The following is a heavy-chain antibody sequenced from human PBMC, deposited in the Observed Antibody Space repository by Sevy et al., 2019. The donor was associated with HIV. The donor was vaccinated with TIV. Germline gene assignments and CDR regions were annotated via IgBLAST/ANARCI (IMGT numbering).Heavy chain of an antibody. CDR2: IYYSGST. V-gene: IGHV4-59*13. J-gene: IGHJ5*02. Sequence: SETLSLTCTVSGGSISSYYWSWIRQPPGKGLEWIGYIYYSGSTNYNPALKSRVTISVDTPKNQFSLKLSSVTAADTAVYYCARSGFLEWPGSFRGPRNWFDPWGQGTLVTVSS. D-gene: IGHD3-3*01. CDR3: ARSGFLEWPGSFRGPRNWFDP. CDR1: GGSISSYY.